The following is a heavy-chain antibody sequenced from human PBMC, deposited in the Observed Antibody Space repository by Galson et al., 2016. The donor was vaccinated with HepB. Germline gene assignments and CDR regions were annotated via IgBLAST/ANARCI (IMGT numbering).Heavy chain of an antibody. Sequence: SVKVSCKASGYTFHNYFMHWVRQAPGQGLEWMGMINPSGDSTTYAQKFQGRVTMTRDTSTSTVYMELSSLTSEDTAVYYCARPSGSYSFDYWGQGTLVTVSS. D-gene: IGHD3-10*01. CDR3: ARPSGSYSFDY. CDR2: INPSGDST. J-gene: IGHJ4*02. CDR1: GYTFHNYF. V-gene: IGHV1-46*02.